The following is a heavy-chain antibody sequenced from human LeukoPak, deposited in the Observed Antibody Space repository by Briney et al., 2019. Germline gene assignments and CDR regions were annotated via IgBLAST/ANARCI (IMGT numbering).Heavy chain of an antibody. CDR3: ARGGPGTTLDC. V-gene: IGHV3-66*01. J-gene: IGHJ4*02. CDR2: LYTAGST. D-gene: IGHD1-14*01. Sequence: GGSLRLSCAASGFTVSNHYMSWVRQAPGKGLEWVSVLYTAGSTKYADSVKGRFTISRDNPKNTMYLQMSSLRAEDTAVYYCARGGPGTTLDCWGRGTLVTVSS. CDR1: GFTVSNHY.